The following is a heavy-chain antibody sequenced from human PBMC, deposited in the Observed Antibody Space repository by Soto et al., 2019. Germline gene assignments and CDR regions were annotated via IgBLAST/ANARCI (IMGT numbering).Heavy chain of an antibody. D-gene: IGHD3-10*01. CDR1: GGSISSGGYY. J-gene: IGHJ6*02. Sequence: PSETLSLTCTVSGGSISSGGYYWSWIRQHPGKGLEWIGYIFYSGSTYYNPSLKSRVTMSVDTSKNQFSLKLSSVTAADTAVYYCARGDPLLWFGEKVYYGMDVWGQGTTVTVSS. V-gene: IGHV4-31*03. CDR3: ARGDPLLWFGEKVYYGMDV. CDR2: IFYSGST.